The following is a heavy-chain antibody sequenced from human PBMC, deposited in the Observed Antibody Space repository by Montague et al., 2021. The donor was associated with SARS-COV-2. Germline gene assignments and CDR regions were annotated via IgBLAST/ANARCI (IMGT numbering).Heavy chain of an antibody. V-gene: IGHV4-39*01. Sequence: SETLSLTCSVSSGSISSVSSYWGWIRQSPGKGLEWIGRIYYSGSTNYNPSLKSRVTISVDTAKSHFSLNLRSVTAPDTAVYYCARHVPIYLTLENAFDIWGQGTTVTVSS. CDR1: SGSISSVSSY. CDR3: ARHVPIYLTLENAFDI. D-gene: IGHD3-3*01. CDR2: IYYSGST. J-gene: IGHJ3*02.